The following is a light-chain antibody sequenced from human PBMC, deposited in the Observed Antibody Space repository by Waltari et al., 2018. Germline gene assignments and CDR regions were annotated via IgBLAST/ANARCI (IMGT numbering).Light chain of an antibody. V-gene: IGKV3-11*01. CDR3: QHRSTWRHT. J-gene: IGKJ4*01. CDR1: QSVSDY. Sequence: EVVLTQSPATLSLSPGERATLSCRASQSVSDYLVWYQQKPGQAPRRLIYDASKRATGIPPRFSGSGSGTDFTLTINSLEPEDIAVYYCQHRSTWRHTFGGGTKVEIK. CDR2: DAS.